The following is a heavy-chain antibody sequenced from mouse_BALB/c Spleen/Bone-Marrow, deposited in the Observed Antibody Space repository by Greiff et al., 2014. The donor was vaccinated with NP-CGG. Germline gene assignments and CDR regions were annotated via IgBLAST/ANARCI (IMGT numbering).Heavy chain of an antibody. J-gene: IGHJ3*01. Sequence: VQLQQSGAELVKPGASVKLSCTASGFNIKDTYMDWVKQRPEQGLEWIGRIDPANGNTKYDPKFQGKATITADTSSNTAYLQLSSLTSEDTAVYYCASYYYGSSRFAYWGQGTLATVSA. CDR3: ASYYYGSSRFAY. D-gene: IGHD1-1*01. CDR2: IDPANGNT. CDR1: GFNIKDTY. V-gene: IGHV14-3*02.